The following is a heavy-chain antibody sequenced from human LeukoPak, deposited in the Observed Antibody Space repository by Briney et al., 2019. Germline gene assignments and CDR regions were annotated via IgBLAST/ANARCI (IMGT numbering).Heavy chain of an antibody. V-gene: IGHV1-69*05. CDR2: IIPLLNTS. Sequence: ASVKVSCKASGGTFRSKAINWVRQAPGQGLEWMGGIIPLLNTSIYAQKFQGRVTIITDESATTADMELNSLRSEDTAVYFCARGFSSSWSYFENWGQGTLVTVYS. CDR1: GGTFRSKA. J-gene: IGHJ4*02. CDR3: ARGFSSSWSYFEN. D-gene: IGHD6-13*01.